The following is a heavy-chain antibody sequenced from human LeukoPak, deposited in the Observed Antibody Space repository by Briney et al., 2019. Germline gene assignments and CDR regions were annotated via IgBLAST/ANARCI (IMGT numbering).Heavy chain of an antibody. CDR1: GYTFTSYD. J-gene: IGHJ4*02. Sequence: ASVKVSCKASGYTFTSYDINWVRQATGQGLEWMGWMNPNSGKAGYAQKFQGRVTMTRNTSISTAYMELSSLRSEDTAVYYCARGRDYSGYDLTEYYDSSSPFDWGQGTLVTVSS. CDR3: ARGRDYSGYDLTEYYDSSSPFD. D-gene: IGHD5-12*01. CDR2: MNPNSGKA. V-gene: IGHV1-8*01.